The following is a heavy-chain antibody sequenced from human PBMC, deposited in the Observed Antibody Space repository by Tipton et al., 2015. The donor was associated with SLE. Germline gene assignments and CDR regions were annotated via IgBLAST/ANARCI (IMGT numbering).Heavy chain of an antibody. J-gene: IGHJ6*02. CDR2: IIPMFGTA. CDR1: GGTYSSYV. CDR3: ARDNHDFWSAYYRPYGMDV. D-gene: IGHD3-3*01. Sequence: QSGAEVKKPGSSVKVSCKASGGTYSSYVISWVRQAPGQGLEWMGGIIPMFGTANYTQKFQGRVTITADESTSTAYMELTRLRSEDTAVYYCARDNHDFWSAYYRPYGMDVWGQGTTVIVSS. V-gene: IGHV1-69*01.